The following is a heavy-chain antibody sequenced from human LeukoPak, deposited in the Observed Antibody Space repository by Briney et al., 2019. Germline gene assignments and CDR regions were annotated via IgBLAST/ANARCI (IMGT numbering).Heavy chain of an antibody. Sequence: SQTLSLTCAVSGGSISSGGYSWSWIRQPPGTGLEWIGYIYHSGSTYYNPSLKSRVTISVDRSKNQFSLKLSSVTAADTAVYYCARVVRGSYFDYWGQGTLVTVSS. CDR3: ARVVRGSYFDY. D-gene: IGHD3-16*01. CDR2: IYHSGST. V-gene: IGHV4-30-2*01. J-gene: IGHJ4*02. CDR1: GGSISSGGYS.